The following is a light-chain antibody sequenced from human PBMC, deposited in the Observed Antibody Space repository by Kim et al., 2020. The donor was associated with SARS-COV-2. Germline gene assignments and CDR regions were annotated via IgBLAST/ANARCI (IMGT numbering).Light chain of an antibody. CDR3: GTWDSSLSAGPWV. CDR1: SSNIGNNY. V-gene: IGLV1-51*01. Sequence: QSVLTQSPSVSAAPGQKVTISCSGSSSNIGNNYVSWYQQLPGTAPKLLIYDNNKRPSGIPDRFSGSKSGTSATLGITGLQTGDEADYYCGTWDSSLSAGPWVFGGGTQLTVL. J-gene: IGLJ3*02. CDR2: DNN.